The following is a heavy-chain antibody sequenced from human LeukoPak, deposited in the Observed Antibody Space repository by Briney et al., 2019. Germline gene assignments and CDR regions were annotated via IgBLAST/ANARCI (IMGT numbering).Heavy chain of an antibody. D-gene: IGHD6-19*01. CDR1: GYTFTGYS. CDR2: INPNSGGT. CDR3: ARDQGGWYLSYYYYMDV. Sequence: ASVKPSCKASGYTFTGYSMHSVRQAPGQELEWMGWINPNSGGTKYAEKFQGRVTRTRDTSISTAYMELSRLRSDDTAVYYCARDQGGWYLSYYYYMDVWGKGTSVTVSS. V-gene: IGHV1-2*02. J-gene: IGHJ6*03.